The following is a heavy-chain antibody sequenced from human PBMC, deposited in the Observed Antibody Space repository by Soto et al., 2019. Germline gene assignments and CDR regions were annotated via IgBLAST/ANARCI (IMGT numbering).Heavy chain of an antibody. CDR3: AGAYSSGWYWCEP. V-gene: IGHV4-34*01. CDR2: IDHSGSP. Sequence: SETLSLTCAVHGGAFSGYYWSWIRQPPGKGLEWIGEIDHSGSPDFNPSLKSRVTMSIDTSKSQFSLNLKSVTASDTAVYFCAGAYSSGWYWCEPWRRLHMVTVSS. J-gene: IGHJ5*02. D-gene: IGHD6-19*01. CDR1: GGAFSGYY.